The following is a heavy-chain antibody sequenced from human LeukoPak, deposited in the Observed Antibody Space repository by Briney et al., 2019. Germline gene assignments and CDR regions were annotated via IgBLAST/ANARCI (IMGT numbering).Heavy chain of an antibody. D-gene: IGHD3-10*01. CDR1: GYTLTELS. CDR2: FDPEDGET. CDR3: ATLIMVRGVIWFDP. Sequence: GASVKVSCKVSGYTLTELSMHWVRQAPGKGLEWMGGFDPEDGETIYAQKFQGRVTMTEDTSTDTAYMELSSLRSEDTAVYYCATLIMVRGVIWFDPWGQGTLVTVSS. V-gene: IGHV1-24*01. J-gene: IGHJ5*02.